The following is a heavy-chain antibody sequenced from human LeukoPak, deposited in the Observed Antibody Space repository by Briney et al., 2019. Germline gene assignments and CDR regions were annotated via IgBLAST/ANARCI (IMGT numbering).Heavy chain of an antibody. CDR1: GFTFSSYG. D-gene: IGHD3-3*01. V-gene: IGHV3-30*03. Sequence: GGSLRLSCAASGFTFSSYGMHWVRQAPGKGLEGGAVISYDGSNKYYADSVKGRFTISRDNSKNTLYLQMNSLRAEDTAVYYCARALYHNYDFWSGYPLYYFDYWGQGTLVTVSS. CDR2: ISYDGSNK. CDR3: ARALYHNYDFWSGYPLYYFDY. J-gene: IGHJ4*02.